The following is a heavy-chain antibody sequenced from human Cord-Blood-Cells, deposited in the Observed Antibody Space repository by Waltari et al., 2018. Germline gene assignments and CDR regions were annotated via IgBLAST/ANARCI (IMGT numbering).Heavy chain of an antibody. J-gene: IGHJ6*03. CDR2: IIPIFGTA. D-gene: IGHD1-26*01. CDR3: ARVVGAPKSYYYYYMDV. V-gene: IGHV1-69*01. Sequence: SGAEVKKPGSSVKVSCKASGGTFSSYAISWVRQAPGQGLEWMGGIIPIFGTANYAQKFQGRFTITADESTSTAYMELSSLRSEDTAVYYCARVVGAPKSYYYYYMDVWGKGTTVTVSS. CDR1: GGTFSSYA.